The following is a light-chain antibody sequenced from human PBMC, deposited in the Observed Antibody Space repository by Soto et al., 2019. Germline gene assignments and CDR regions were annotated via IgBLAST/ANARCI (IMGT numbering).Light chain of an antibody. J-gene: IGKJ2*01. V-gene: IGKV1-16*01. CDR2: STS. CDR1: QGIGKY. CDR3: LQYNRYPQT. Sequence: DIQMTQSPSSLSASVGDRVTITCRASQGIGKYLAWFQQRPGKAPKSLIYSTSTLQTGGPSRFSGSGSGTDFTFTISSLQPEDVATYYCLQYNRYPQTFGQGTKVEIK.